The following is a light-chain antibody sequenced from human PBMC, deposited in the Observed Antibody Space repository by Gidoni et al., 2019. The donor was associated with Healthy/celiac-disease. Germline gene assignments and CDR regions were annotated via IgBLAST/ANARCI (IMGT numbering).Light chain of an antibody. V-gene: IGKV1-39*01. J-gene: IGKJ4*01. CDR1: QSIRSY. CDR2: AAS. CDR3: QQSYSTPRT. Sequence: DLQMTQSPSSLSASVGDSVTITCRASQSIRSYLNWYQQKPGKAPKLLIYAASSLQSGVPSRFSGSGSGTDFTLTISSLQPEDFATYYCQQSYSTPRTFGGETKVEIK.